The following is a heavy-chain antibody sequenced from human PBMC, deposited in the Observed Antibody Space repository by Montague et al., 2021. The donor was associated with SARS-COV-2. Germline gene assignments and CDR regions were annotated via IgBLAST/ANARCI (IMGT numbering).Heavy chain of an antibody. J-gene: IGHJ6*02. CDR3: AGGSGIINFYNSGMDV. D-gene: IGHD3-10*01. Sequence: SETLSLTCTVSGGSISSYYWSWIRQPAGKGLKWIGRIYTSGTTNYNPSLKSRVTMSVDTSKNQFSLKLSSVTAADTAVYYCAGGSGIINFYNSGMDVWGQGTTVTVSS. V-gene: IGHV4-4*07. CDR2: IYTSGTT. CDR1: GGSISSYY.